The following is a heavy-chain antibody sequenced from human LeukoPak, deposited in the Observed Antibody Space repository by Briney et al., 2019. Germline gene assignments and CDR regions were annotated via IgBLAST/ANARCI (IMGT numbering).Heavy chain of an antibody. CDR2: IYYSGCT. CDR1: GGSISSSNFY. J-gene: IGHJ4*02. V-gene: IGHV4-39*01. Sequence: SETLSLTCTVSGGSISSSNFYWDWIRQPPGKGLEWIGSIYYSGCTYYNPSLKSRVTISVDTSKNQFSLKLNSVTAADTAVYYCARRGNGDYVYWGQGTLVTVSS. D-gene: IGHD4-17*01. CDR3: ARRGNGDYVY.